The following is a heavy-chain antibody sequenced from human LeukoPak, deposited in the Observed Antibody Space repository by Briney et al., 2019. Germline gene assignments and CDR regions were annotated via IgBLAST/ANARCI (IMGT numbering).Heavy chain of an antibody. J-gene: IGHJ6*02. CDR1: GGSINNYY. CDR3: ARHWPFTVGATKYSYPMDV. Sequence: SETLSLTCTVSGGSINNYYWSRIRQPPGKGLEWIAYIYYSGTTNYNPSLKGRVTLSVDTSRNQFSLKLTSVTAADTAVYYSARHWPFTVGATKYSYPMDVWGQGTTVTVSS. D-gene: IGHD1-26*01. V-gene: IGHV4-59*08. CDR2: IYYSGTT.